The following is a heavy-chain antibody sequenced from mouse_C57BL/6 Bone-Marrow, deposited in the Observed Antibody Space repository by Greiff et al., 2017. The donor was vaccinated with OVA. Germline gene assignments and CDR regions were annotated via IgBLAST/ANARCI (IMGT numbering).Heavy chain of an antibody. CDR1: GYTFTSYW. CDR3: ARGGQLRPYYFDY. J-gene: IGHJ2*01. Sequence: QVQLQQPGTELVKPGASVKLSCKASGYTFTSYWMHWVTQRPGQGLEWIGNINPSNGGTNYNEKFKSKATLTVDKSSSTAYMQLSSLTSEDSAVYYCARGGQLRPYYFDYWGQGTTLTVSS. V-gene: IGHV1-53*01. CDR2: INPSNGGT. D-gene: IGHD3-2*02.